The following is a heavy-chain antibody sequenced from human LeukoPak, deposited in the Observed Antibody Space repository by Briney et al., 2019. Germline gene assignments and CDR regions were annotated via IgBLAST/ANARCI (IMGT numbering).Heavy chain of an antibody. V-gene: IGHV4-59*08. CDR1: GGSISGYY. CDR3: ARHRSSGYRFDY. D-gene: IGHD3-22*01. Sequence: SETLSLTCTVSGGSISGYYWSWIRQPPGKGLEWIGYIYYSGSTNYNPSLKSRVTISVDTSKNQFSLKLSSVTAADTAVYYCARHRSSGYRFDYWGQGTLVTVSS. J-gene: IGHJ4*02. CDR2: IYYSGST.